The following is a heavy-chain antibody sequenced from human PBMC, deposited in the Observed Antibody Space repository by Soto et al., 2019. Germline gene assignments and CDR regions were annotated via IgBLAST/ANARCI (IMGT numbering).Heavy chain of an antibody. CDR1: GYTFTSYD. V-gene: IGHV1-8*01. CDR3: ARGFTTGYCSSTSCYAGYYYMDV. D-gene: IGHD2-2*01. CDR2: MNPNSGNT. J-gene: IGHJ6*03. Sequence: ASVKVSCKASGYTFTSYDINWVRQATGQGLEWMGWMNPNSGNTGYAQKFQGRVTMTRNTSISTAYMELSSLRSEDTAVYYCARGFTTGYCSSTSCYAGYYYMDVWGKGTTVTVSS.